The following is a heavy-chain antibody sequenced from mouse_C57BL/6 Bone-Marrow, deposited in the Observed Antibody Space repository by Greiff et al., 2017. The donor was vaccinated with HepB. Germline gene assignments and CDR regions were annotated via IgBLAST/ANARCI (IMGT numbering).Heavy chain of an antibody. CDR2: IHPNSGST. V-gene: IGHV1-64*01. Sequence: VQLQQPGAELVKPGASVKLSCKASGYTFTSYWMHWVKQRPGQGLEWIGMIHPNSGSTNYNEKFKSKATLTVDKASSTAYMQLSSLTSEDSAVYYCARRAYYGSSPHYYAMDYWGQGTSVTVSS. CDR3: ARRAYYGSSPHYYAMDY. J-gene: IGHJ4*01. CDR1: GYTFTSYW. D-gene: IGHD1-1*01.